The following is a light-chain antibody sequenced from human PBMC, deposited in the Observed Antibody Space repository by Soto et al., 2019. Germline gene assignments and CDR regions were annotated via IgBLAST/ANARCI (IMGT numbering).Light chain of an antibody. CDR2: LGS. CDR3: MQALQTPSIT. Sequence: DIVMTQSPLSLPVTPGEPASISCRSSQSLLHSNWYQQLGWYLQKPGQSPQLLVYLGSNRASGVPDRFSGSGSGTDFTLKISRVEAEDVGVYYCMQALQTPSITFGQGTRLEIK. V-gene: IGKV2-28*01. CDR1: QSLLHSNWYQQ. J-gene: IGKJ5*01.